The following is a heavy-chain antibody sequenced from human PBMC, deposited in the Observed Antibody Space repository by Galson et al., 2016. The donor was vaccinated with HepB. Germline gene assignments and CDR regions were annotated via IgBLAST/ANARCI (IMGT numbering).Heavy chain of an antibody. Sequence: SVKVSCKASGGTFSSYAISWVRQAPGQGLEWMGGIIPIFGTANYAQKFQGRVTITADESTSTAYMELSSLRSEDTAVYYCSTNLGYCSGVSCYLSGGMDVWGQGTTVTVSS. CDR1: GGTFSSYA. D-gene: IGHD2-15*01. V-gene: IGHV1-69*13. J-gene: IGHJ6*02. CDR2: IIPIFGTA. CDR3: STNLGYCSGVSCYLSGGMDV.